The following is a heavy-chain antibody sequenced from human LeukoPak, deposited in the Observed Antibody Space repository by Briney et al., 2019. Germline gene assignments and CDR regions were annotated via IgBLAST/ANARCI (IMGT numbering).Heavy chain of an antibody. Sequence: GGSLRLSCAASGFTFSAYWMSWVRQAPGKGLEWVAHIKGDGSEKYSVDSVKGRFTISRDNAKSSQDLQMNRLRAEDTALYYCARVGFGYVYFDYWGQGSLVTVSS. CDR3: ARVGFGYVYFDY. D-gene: IGHD2-8*01. V-gene: IGHV3-7*01. J-gene: IGHJ4*02. CDR2: IKGDGSEK. CDR1: GFTFSAYW.